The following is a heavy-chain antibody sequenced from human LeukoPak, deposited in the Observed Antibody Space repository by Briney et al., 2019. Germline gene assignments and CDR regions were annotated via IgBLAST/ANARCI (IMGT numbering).Heavy chain of an antibody. CDR2: IYHSGAT. D-gene: IGHD4-23*01. J-gene: IGHJ4*02. CDR1: GGSISSSSSIC. Sequence: SETLSLTCAVSGGSISSSSSICWTWVRQPPGKGLEWIGEIYHSGATNYNPSLKSRVTMLLDKSKNQFSLKLNSVTAADTAVYYCARNGGNSDYDYWGQGPWSPSPQ. CDR3: ARNGGNSDYDY. V-gene: IGHV4-4*02.